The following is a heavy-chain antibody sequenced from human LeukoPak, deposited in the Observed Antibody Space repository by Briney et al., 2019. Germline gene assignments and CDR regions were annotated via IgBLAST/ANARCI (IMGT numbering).Heavy chain of an antibody. J-gene: IGHJ6*02. V-gene: IGHV4-31*03. CDR1: GGSISSGGYY. Sequence: PSETLSLTCTVSGGSISSGGYYWSWIRQHPGKGLEWIGYIYYSGSTYYNPSLKSRVTISVDTSKNQFSLKLSSVTAADTAVYYCARVSSGGYYYGMDVWGQGTTVTVSS. CDR2: IYYSGST. D-gene: IGHD2-15*01. CDR3: ARVSSGGYYYGMDV.